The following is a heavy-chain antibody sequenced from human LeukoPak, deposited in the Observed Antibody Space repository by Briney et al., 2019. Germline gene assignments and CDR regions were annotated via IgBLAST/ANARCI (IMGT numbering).Heavy chain of an antibody. J-gene: IGHJ3*02. D-gene: IGHD3-16*01. Sequence: GASVKVSCKASGYTFTGYYMHWVRQAPGQGLEWMGWINPNSGGTNYAQKFQGRVTMTRDTSISTAYMELSRLRSDDTAVYYCARAMITFGGEDAFDIWGQGTMVTVSS. CDR2: INPNSGGT. V-gene: IGHV1-2*02. CDR1: GYTFTGYY. CDR3: ARAMITFGGEDAFDI.